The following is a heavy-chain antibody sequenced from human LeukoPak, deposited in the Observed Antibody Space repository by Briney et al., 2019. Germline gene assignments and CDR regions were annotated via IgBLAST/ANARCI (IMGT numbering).Heavy chain of an antibody. CDR3: GRHRSGSGTYFIDY. Sequence: PGGSPRLSCVVSGFTFSSYSMIWVRQAPGKGLQWVANMKKDGSETKYVESVKGRFTISRDNAKNSLYLQMNSLRAEDTAVYYCGRHRSGSGTYFIDYWGQGTLVSVSS. CDR2: MKKDGSET. V-gene: IGHV3-7*01. J-gene: IGHJ4*02. CDR1: GFTFSSYS. D-gene: IGHD3-10*01.